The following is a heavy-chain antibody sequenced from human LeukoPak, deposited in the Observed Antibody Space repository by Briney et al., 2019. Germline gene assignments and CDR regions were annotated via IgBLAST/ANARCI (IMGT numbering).Heavy chain of an antibody. D-gene: IGHD5-24*01. CDR3: ARHNLYRGEGYNYVDY. J-gene: IGHJ4*02. CDR2: IYYSGST. Sequence: SETLSLTCTVSGGSISTYYWSWIRQPPGKGLEWIGYIYYSGSTNYNPSLKGRVTISVDTSKNQFSLKLSSVTAADTAVYYCARHNLYRGEGYNYVDYWGQGTLVTVSS. CDR1: GGSISTYY. V-gene: IGHV4-59*08.